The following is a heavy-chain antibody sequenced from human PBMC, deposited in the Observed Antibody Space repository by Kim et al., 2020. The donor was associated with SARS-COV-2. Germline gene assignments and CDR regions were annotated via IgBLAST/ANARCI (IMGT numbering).Heavy chain of an antibody. CDR2: ITDTGNVQ. CDR1: GFTFSAYW. CDR3: ARDWGVPDHDWHFDL. Sequence: GGSLRLSCTASGFTFSAYWMHWVRQAPGKGLVWVSRITDTGNVQSYADSVKGRFTSSRDNAKNTLYLQMNSLRAEDTAVYYCARDWGVPDHDWHFDLWGRGTLVTVSS. D-gene: IGHD3-16*01. J-gene: IGHJ2*01. V-gene: IGHV3-74*01.